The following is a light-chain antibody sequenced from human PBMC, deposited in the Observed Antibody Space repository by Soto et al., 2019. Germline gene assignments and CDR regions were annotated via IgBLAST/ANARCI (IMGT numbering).Light chain of an antibody. CDR2: EVS. Sequence: HTASVCGSPGQSITIVCSVTSSVVGGYNYVSWYQQHPGKGPKLMIYEVSNRPSGVSTRFSGSKSGNTATLTISGRQAEDEADYYCSSYTSTTTSVFGTG. CDR1: SSVVGGYNY. CDR3: SSYTSTTTSV. J-gene: IGLJ1*01. V-gene: IGLV2-14*03.